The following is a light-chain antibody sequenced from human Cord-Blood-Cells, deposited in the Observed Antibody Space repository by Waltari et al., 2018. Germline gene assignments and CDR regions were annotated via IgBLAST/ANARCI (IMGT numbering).Light chain of an antibody. CDR1: SSDVGGYNY. V-gene: IGLV2-11*01. CDR2: DVS. J-gene: IGLJ1*01. CDR3: CQYAGSYTYV. Sequence: QSALTQPRSVSGSPGQSVTISCTGTSSDVGGYNYVSWYQQHPGKAPQLMIYDVSKRPSGLPDRFSGSKSGNTASLPISGLQAEDDADYDCCQYAGSYTYVFGTGTKVTVL.